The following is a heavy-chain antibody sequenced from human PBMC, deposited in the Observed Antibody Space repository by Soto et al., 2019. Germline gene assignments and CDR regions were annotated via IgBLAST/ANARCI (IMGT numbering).Heavy chain of an antibody. CDR2: IYPGDSDT. CDR1: GYSFTSYW. Sequence: GKYLKISCKGSGYSFTSYWIGWVRQMPGKGLEWMGIIYPGDSDTRYSPSFQGQVTISADKSISTAYLQWSSLKASDTAMYYCARRGSSRWLLYGMLLWGQAIAVTV. D-gene: IGHD6-19*01. V-gene: IGHV5-51*03. J-gene: IGHJ6*02. CDR3: ARRGSSRWLLYGMLL.